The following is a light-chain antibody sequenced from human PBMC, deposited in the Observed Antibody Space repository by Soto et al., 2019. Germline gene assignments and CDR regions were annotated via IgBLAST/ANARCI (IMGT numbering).Light chain of an antibody. CDR3: QKYNSAPLT. J-gene: IGKJ5*01. V-gene: IGKV1-27*01. CDR1: QAINNY. Sequence: DIQMTQSPSSLSASVGDRVAITCRASQAINNYLAWYQQKPGKFPKLLIYAASTLHPGAPSRFSGSGSGTDFTLTISSLQPEDVATYYCQKYNSAPLTFGPGTRLEIK. CDR2: AAS.